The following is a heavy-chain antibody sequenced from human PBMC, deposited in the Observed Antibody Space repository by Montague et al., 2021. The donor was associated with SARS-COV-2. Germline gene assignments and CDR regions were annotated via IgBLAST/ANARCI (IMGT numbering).Heavy chain of an antibody. D-gene: IGHD2-2*01. J-gene: IGHJ6*02. V-gene: IGHV4-34*01. CDR3: TREGYQVLWSDYYYYGMDV. CDR1: GGSFSGYY. CDR2: INHSGST. Sequence: SETLSLTCAVYGGSFSGYYCCWIRQPPGKGLEWIGEINHSGSTNXNPSLKSRVTISVDTSKNQFSLKLSSVTAADTAVYYCTREGYQVLWSDYYYYGMDVWGQGTTVTVSS.